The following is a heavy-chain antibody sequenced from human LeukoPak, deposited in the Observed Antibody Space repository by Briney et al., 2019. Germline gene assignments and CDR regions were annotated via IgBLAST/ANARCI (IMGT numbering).Heavy chain of an antibody. Sequence: GASVKVSCKASGYTFTSYVINWVRQTPGQGLEWMGWINTNTGNPTYAQGFTGRFVFSLDASVSTAYLQIRRLKAEDTAVYYCARVPFVVMGDTGNWFDPWGQGTLVTVSS. CDR2: INTNTGNP. V-gene: IGHV7-4-1*01. CDR3: ARVPFVVMGDTGNWFDP. D-gene: IGHD2-8*01. J-gene: IGHJ5*02. CDR1: GYTFTSYV.